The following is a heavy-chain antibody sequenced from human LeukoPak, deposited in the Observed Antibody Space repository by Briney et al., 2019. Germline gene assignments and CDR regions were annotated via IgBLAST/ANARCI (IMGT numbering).Heavy chain of an antibody. CDR3: HPLGYTSN. J-gene: IGHJ4*02. CDR2: VKNDGNT. V-gene: IGHV3-74*01. Sequence: GGSLRLSCAVSGFTSGFTFSSRWMHWVSQAPGKGLVWVSLVKNDGNTNYADSVNGRFTVSRDHAKNTLYLQMNNLRVEDTALYFCHPLGYTSNWGQGTLVSVS. CDR1: GFTFSSRW. D-gene: IGHD6-19*01.